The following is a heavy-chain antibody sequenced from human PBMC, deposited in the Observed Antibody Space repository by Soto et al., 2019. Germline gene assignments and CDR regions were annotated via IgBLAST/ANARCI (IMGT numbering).Heavy chain of an antibody. D-gene: IGHD6-6*01. J-gene: IGHJ4*02. V-gene: IGHV4-4*02. CDR1: SASISSSNW. CDR3: ATLSSSSTYFDY. Sequence: QVQLQESGPGLVKPSGTLSLTCAVSSASISSSNWWSWVRQPPGKGLEWIGDIWHGGTTNYNPSLKSRLTLSVEKSKNQFSLKLSSVTAADTAVYYCATLSSSSTYFDYWGQGTLVTVSS. CDR2: IWHGGTT.